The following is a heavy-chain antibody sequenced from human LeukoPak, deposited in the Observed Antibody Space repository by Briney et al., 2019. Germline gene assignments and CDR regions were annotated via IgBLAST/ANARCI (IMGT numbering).Heavy chain of an antibody. CDR2: IYHSGST. D-gene: IGHD4-17*01. CDR1: GYSISSGYY. Sequence: PSETLSLTCAVSGYSISSGYYWGWIRQPPGRGLEWIGSIYHSGSTYYNPSLKSRVTISVDTSKNQFSLKLSSVTAADTAVYYCAAQDYGDYLNWFDPWGQGTLVTVSS. CDR3: AAQDYGDYLNWFDP. V-gene: IGHV4-38-2*01. J-gene: IGHJ5*02.